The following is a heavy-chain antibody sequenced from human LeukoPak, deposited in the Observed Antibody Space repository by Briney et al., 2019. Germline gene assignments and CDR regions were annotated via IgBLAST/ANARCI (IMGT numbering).Heavy chain of an antibody. CDR2: ISGSGGST. J-gene: IGHJ4*02. CDR3: ARAPELYCSSTSCSLDY. V-gene: IGHV3-23*01. D-gene: IGHD2-2*01. CDR1: GFLFISYP. Sequence: GGSLRLSCAASGFLFISYPFHWVRQAPGKGLEWVSAISGSGGSTYYADSVKGRFTISRDNAKNSLYLQMNSLRAEDTAVYYCARAPELYCSSTSCSLDYWGQGTLVTVSS.